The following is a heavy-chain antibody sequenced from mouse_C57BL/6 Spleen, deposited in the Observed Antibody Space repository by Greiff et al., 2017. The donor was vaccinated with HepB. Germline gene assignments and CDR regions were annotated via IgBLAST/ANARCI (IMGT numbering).Heavy chain of an antibody. CDR3: ASSGYDYDDAMDY. D-gene: IGHD2-4*01. J-gene: IGHJ4*01. CDR2: INPSSGYT. CDR1: GYTFTSYW. Sequence: VQLQESGAELAKPGASVKLSCKASGYTFTSYWMHWVKQRPGQGLEWIGYINPSSGYTKYNQKFKDKATLTADKSSSTSYMQLSSLTYEDSAVYYCASSGYDYDDAMDYWGQGTSVTVSS. V-gene: IGHV1-7*01.